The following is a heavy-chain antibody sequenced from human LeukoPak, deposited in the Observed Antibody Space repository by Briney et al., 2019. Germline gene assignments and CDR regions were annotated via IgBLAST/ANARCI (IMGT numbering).Heavy chain of an antibody. CDR1: GFTFSSYG. CDR3: ARLTWVYYDFWSGYYVFDY. J-gene: IGHJ4*02. CDR2: ISSTGGTT. V-gene: IGHV3-23*01. D-gene: IGHD3-3*01. Sequence: QSGGSLRLSCAASGFTFSSYGMSWVRQAPGKGLEWVSAISSTGGTTYYADSVKGRFTISRDNAKNSLYLQMNSLRAEDTAVYYCARLTWVYYDFWSGYYVFDYWGQGTLVTVSS.